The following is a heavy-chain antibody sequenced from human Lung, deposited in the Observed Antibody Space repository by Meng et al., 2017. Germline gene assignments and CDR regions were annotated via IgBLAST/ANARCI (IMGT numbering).Heavy chain of an antibody. CDR3: ARESGYFEY. Sequence: VTRVGVGGGLVQPGGSLGLSCAASGFTFRSYWMHWVRQAPGKGLVWVSRIRGDGGSIVYADSVKGRFTISRDNAKNTLFLQMNSLRAEDTAVYYCARESGYFEYWGQGILVTVSS. CDR1: GFTFRSYW. J-gene: IGHJ4*02. V-gene: IGHV3-74*03. CDR2: IRGDGGSI.